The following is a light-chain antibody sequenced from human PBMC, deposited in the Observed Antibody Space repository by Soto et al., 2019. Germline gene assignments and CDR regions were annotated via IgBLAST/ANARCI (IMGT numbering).Light chain of an antibody. CDR2: GAS. V-gene: IGKV3-20*01. Sequence: EIALTQSPGTLCLSPGERATLSCRASQSVSSSYLAWYQQKPGQAPRLLIYGASSRATGIPDRFSGSGSGTDFTLTISRLEPEDFAGYYCQQYGSSPPWTFGQGTSVESK. J-gene: IGKJ1*01. CDR1: QSVSSSY. CDR3: QQYGSSPPWT.